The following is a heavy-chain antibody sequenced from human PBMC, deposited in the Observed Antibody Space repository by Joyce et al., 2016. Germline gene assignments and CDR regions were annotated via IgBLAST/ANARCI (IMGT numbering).Heavy chain of an antibody. D-gene: IGHD6-19*01. Sequence: QVQLVESGGGVVQPGTSLTLSCGVSGFSFSGYAMHWVRQAPGKGMKWGGAISYYETQKYYYDSVKGRFTISRDNSNNTLFLHMKSLRLGDTAVYYCARRLIAMPGSHLDRWGQGTLVTVSS. V-gene: IGHV3-30*04. CDR3: ARRLIAMPGSHLDR. J-gene: IGHJ5*02. CDR2: ISYYETQK. CDR1: GFSFSGYA.